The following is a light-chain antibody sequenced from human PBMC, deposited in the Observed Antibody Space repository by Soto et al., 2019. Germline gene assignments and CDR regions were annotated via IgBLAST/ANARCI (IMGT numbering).Light chain of an antibody. V-gene: IGKV3-15*01. CDR3: QHYNSYSEA. CDR1: QSVSSN. J-gene: IGKJ1*01. Sequence: EIVLTQSPGTLPLSPGEPAIFSCRASQSVSSNLAWYQQKPGQAPRLLIYGASTRATGIPARFSGSGSGTEFTLTISSLQPDDFATYYCQHYNSYSEAFGQGTKVDIK. CDR2: GAS.